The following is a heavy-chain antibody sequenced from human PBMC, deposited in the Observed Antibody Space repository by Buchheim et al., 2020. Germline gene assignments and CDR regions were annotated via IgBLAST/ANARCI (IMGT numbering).Heavy chain of an antibody. CDR2: IWYDGSNK. V-gene: IGHV3-33*01. CDR3: AREGLGLTYYYDSSGYLFGN. J-gene: IGHJ4*02. Sequence: QVQLVESGGGVVQPGRSLRLSCAASGFTFSSYGMHWVRQAPGKGLEWVAVIWYDGSNKYYADSVKGRFTISRDNSKNTLYLQMNSLRAEDTAVYYCAREGLGLTYYYDSSGYLFGNWGQGTL. CDR1: GFTFSSYG. D-gene: IGHD3-22*01.